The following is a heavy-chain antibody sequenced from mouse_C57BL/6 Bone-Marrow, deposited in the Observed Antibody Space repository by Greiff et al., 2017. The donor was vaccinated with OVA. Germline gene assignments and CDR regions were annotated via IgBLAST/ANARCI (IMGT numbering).Heavy chain of an antibody. D-gene: IGHD2-1*01. CDR2: IDPENGDT. V-gene: IGHV14-4*01. Sequence: EVQLVESGAELVRPGASVKLSCTASGFTIKDDSMHWVKQRPEQGLEWIGWIDPENGDTEYASKVQGKATLKAATSSNTAYMQLISFPSEDTAVYYCTTYYDYAIDYWGQGTSVTVSS. CDR1: GFTIKDDS. CDR3: TTYYDYAIDY. J-gene: IGHJ4*01.